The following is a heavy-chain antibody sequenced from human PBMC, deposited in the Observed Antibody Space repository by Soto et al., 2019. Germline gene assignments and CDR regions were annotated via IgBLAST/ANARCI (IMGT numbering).Heavy chain of an antibody. J-gene: IGHJ4*02. V-gene: IGHV3-30*18. CDR3: AKDAIGGDYFDY. Sequence: QVQLVESGGGVVQPGRSLRLSCAASGFTFSSYGMHWVRQAPGKGLEWVAVISYDGSNKYYADSVKGRFTISRDNSKNTLYLQMNSLRAEDAAVYYGAKDAIGGDYFDYWGQGTLVTVSS. CDR2: ISYDGSNK. D-gene: IGHD2-21*01. CDR1: GFTFSSYG.